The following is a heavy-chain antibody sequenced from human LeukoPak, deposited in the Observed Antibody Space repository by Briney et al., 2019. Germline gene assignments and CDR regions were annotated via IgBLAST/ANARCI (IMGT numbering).Heavy chain of an antibody. CDR2: IYHSGST. D-gene: IGHD3-22*01. Sequence: SESLSLTCAVSVGSISSGCYSWSWIRQAPGKGLEWIGYIYHSGSTYYNPSLKSRVTISVDRSKNQFSLKLSSVTAADTAVYYCARSPRSWLSPYYFDYWGQGTLVTVSS. CDR3: ARSPRSWLSPYYFDY. J-gene: IGHJ4*02. CDR1: VGSISSGCYS. V-gene: IGHV4-30-2*01.